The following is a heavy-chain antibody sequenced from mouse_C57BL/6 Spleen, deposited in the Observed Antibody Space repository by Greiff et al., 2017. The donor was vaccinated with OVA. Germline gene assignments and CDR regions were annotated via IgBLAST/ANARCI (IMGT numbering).Heavy chain of an antibody. Sequence: EVQLQQSGPVLVKPGASVKMSCKASGYTFTDYYMNWVKQSHGKSLEWIGVINPYNGGTSYNQKFKGKATLTVDKSSSTAYMELNSLTSEDSAVYYCARDRGSSAFDYWGQGTTLTVSS. V-gene: IGHV1-19*01. D-gene: IGHD1-1*01. CDR1: GYTFTDYY. CDR3: ARDRGSSAFDY. J-gene: IGHJ2*01. CDR2: INPYNGGT.